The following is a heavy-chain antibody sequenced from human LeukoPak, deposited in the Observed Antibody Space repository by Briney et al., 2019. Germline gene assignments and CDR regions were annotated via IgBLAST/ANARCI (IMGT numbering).Heavy chain of an antibody. V-gene: IGHV4-59*01. CDR1: GGSFSGYY. CDR2: IYYSGST. Sequence: SETLSLTCAVYGGSFSGYYWSWIRQPPGKGLEWIGYIYYSGSTNYNPSLKSRVTISVDTSKNQFSLKLSSVTAADTAVYYCARVYYYDSSGYYPDAFDIWGQGTMVTVSS. J-gene: IGHJ3*02. CDR3: ARVYYYDSSGYYPDAFDI. D-gene: IGHD3-22*01.